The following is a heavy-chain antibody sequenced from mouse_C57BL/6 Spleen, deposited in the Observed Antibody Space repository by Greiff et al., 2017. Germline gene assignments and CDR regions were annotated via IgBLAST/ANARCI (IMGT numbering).Heavy chain of an antibody. CDR3: TGYYGSSEYFDV. J-gene: IGHJ1*03. CDR1: GFTFSDAW. Sequence: EVMLVESGGGLVQPGGSMKLSCAASGFTFSDAWMDWVRQSPEKGLEWVAEIRNKANNHATYYAESVQGRFTISRDDSKSSVYLQMNSLRAEDTGIYYCTGYYGSSEYFDVWGTGTTVTVSA. CDR2: IRNKANNHAT. D-gene: IGHD1-1*01. V-gene: IGHV6-6*01.